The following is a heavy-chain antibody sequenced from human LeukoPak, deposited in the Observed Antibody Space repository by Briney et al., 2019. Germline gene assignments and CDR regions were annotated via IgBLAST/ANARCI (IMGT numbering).Heavy chain of an antibody. J-gene: IGHJ4*02. D-gene: IGHD2/OR15-2a*01. CDR2: ISDIGSI. V-gene: IGHV4-59*08. CDR1: Y. CDR3: AGHHPRNTVDF. Sequence: YWSWIRQXXGKGLEWIAYISDIGSINYNPSLKSRVTISLDTSKNQFSLKLSSVTAADTAVYYCAGHHPRNTVDFWGQGTLVTVSS.